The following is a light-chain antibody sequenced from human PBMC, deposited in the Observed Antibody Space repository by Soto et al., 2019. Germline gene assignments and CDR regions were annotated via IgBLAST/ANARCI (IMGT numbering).Light chain of an antibody. V-gene: IGKV3-20*01. CDR3: QQYGSSPFT. CDR2: DTS. Sequence: EVVMRQSPATLSVSPGEGATLSCRASQGIGDTLAWYQHKPGQTTRLLIYDTSTRATGVPARFSGSRSGTDFTLTISRLEPEDFAVYYCQQYGSSPFTFGQGTRLEIK. CDR1: QGIGDT. J-gene: IGKJ5*01.